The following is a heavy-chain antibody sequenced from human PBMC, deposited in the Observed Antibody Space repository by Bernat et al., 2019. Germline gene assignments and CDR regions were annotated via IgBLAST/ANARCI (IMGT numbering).Heavy chain of an antibody. CDR2: ISGSGGST. J-gene: IGHJ3*02. CDR3: AKRNWNNGGAFDI. CDR1: GFTFSSYA. V-gene: IGHV3-23*01. D-gene: IGHD1/OR15-1a*01. Sequence: EVQLLESGGGLVQPGGSLRLSCAASGFTFSSYAMSWVRQAPGKGLEWVSSISGSGGSTSYADSVRGRFTISRDNSKNTLYLQMNSLRADDTAVYYCAKRNWNNGGAFDIWGQGTMVTVSS.